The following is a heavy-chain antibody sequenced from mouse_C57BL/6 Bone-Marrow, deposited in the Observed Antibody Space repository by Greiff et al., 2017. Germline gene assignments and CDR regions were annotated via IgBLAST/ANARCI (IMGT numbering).Heavy chain of an antibody. J-gene: IGHJ3*01. CDR3: AREEVYDYGSSWAY. CDR1: GYTFTSYC. Sequence: QVQLQQPGAELVKPGASVKLSCKASGYTFTSYCMHWVKQRPGQGLEWIGMIHPNSGSTNYNEKFKSKATLTVDKSSSTAYMQLSSLTSEDSAVYYCAREEVYDYGSSWAYWGQGTLVTVSA. D-gene: IGHD1-1*01. V-gene: IGHV1-64*01. CDR2: IHPNSGST.